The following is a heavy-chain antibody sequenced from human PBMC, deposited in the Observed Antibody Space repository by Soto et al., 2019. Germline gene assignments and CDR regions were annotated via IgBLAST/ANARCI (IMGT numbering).Heavy chain of an antibody. CDR3: AREAGSGDYFDY. V-gene: IGHV4-31*03. CDR2: IFYSGST. J-gene: IGHJ4*02. D-gene: IGHD1-26*01. Sequence: QVQLQKSGPGLVKPSQTLSLTCTVSGGSISSTGYFWTWIRQHPGKGLEWIGYIFYSGSTFHNPSLKSRVTISVDTSKNQFSLELSSVTAADTAVYYCAREAGSGDYFDYWGQGTLVTVSS. CDR1: GGSISSTGYF.